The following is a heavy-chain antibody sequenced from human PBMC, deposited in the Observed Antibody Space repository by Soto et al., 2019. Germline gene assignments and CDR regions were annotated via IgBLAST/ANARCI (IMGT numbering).Heavy chain of an antibody. CDR3: ARGERDFYDSSGGGFDY. J-gene: IGHJ4*02. Sequence: EVQLVESGGGLVQPGGSLRLSCAASGFTFSYHWMSWVRQAPGKGLEWVANIKQDASAKYYVDSVKGRFTISRDNAKNSLYLQMNSLRAEDTAVYYCARGERDFYDSSGGGFDYWGQGTLVTVSS. V-gene: IGHV3-7*01. CDR1: GFTFSYHW. CDR2: IKQDASAK. D-gene: IGHD3-22*01.